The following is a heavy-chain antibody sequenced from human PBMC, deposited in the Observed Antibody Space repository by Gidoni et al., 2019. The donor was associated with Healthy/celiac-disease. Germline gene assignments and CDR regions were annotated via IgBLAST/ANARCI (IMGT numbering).Heavy chain of an antibody. V-gene: IGHV3-43*02. CDR2: ISGDGDST. Sequence: EVHLVESGGGVVQPGGSLTLPCAAPGSTSDVHAMHWVRQAPGRGLEWVSLISGDGDSTYYAGSVRGRFTISRDNSKNSLYLQMNSLRAEGTALYYCAKDGANPSVDLYYFDYWGQGTLVTVSS. J-gene: IGHJ4*02. CDR1: GSTSDVHA. CDR3: AKDGANPSVDLYYFDY. D-gene: IGHD6-6*01.